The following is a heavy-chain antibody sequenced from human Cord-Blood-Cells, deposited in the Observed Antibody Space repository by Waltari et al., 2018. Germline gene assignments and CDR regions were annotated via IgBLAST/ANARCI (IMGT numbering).Heavy chain of an antibody. Sequence: QVQLQQWGAGLLQPSETLSLTCAVYGGSFSGYYWSWIRQHPGKGLELIGEINHSGSTNYNPSLKSRVTISGDTSKNQFSLKLSSVTAADTAVYYCASGSYFDYWGQGTLVTVSS. V-gene: IGHV4-34*01. CDR1: GGSFSGYY. D-gene: IGHD3-10*01. J-gene: IGHJ4*02. CDR3: ASGSYFDY. CDR2: INHSGST.